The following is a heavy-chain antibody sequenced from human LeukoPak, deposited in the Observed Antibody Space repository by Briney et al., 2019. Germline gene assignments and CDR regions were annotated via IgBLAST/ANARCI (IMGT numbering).Heavy chain of an antibody. CDR3: ARVGLAVAGPYFDY. V-gene: IGHV1-8*01. D-gene: IGHD6-19*01. Sequence: GASVKVSCKASGYTFTSYDINWVRQATGQGLEWMGWMNPNSGNTGYAQKFQGRVTMTRNTSISTAYMELSSPRSEDTAVYYCARVGLAVAGPYFDYWGQGTLVTVSS. CDR2: MNPNSGNT. J-gene: IGHJ4*02. CDR1: GYTFTSYD.